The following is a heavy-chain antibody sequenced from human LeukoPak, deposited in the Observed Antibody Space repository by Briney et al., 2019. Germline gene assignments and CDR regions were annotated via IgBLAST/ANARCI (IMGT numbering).Heavy chain of an antibody. CDR1: GGSITSSY. Sequence: PSETLSLTCTVSGGSITSSYWSWIRQPPGKGLEWIGYIYYTGNTDYNPSLRSRVTISLDTSKSHFTLNLSSVTAADTAVYYCARHPFSNPFDFWGRGTLVTVSS. J-gene: IGHJ4*02. D-gene: IGHD2/OR15-2a*01. V-gene: IGHV4-59*08. CDR3: ARHPFSNPFDF. CDR2: IYYTGNT.